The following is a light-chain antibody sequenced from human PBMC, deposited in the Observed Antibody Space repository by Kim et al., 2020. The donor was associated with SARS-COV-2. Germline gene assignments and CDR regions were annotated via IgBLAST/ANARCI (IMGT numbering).Light chain of an antibody. CDR2: GAS. Sequence: SVSPGERATLSCRASQSVSKNLAWYQQKPGQAPRLLIYGASTRATGIPVRFIGSGSGTAFTLTITSLQSEDSAVYYCQQYENWLAFGGGTKVDIK. J-gene: IGKJ4*01. CDR1: QSVSKN. CDR3: QQYENWLA. V-gene: IGKV3-15*01.